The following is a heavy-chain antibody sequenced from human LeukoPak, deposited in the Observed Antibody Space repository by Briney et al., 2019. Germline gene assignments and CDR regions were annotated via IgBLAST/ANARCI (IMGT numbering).Heavy chain of an antibody. V-gene: IGHV3-48*03. CDR2: ISSSGSTI. Sequence: GGSLRLSCAASGFTFSSYEMNWVRQAPGKGLGGVSYISSSGSTIYYADSVKGRFTISRDNAKNSLYLQMNSLRAEDTAVYYCARVLRTDGYNIFDYWGQGTLVTVSS. D-gene: IGHD5-24*01. J-gene: IGHJ4*02. CDR3: ARVLRTDGYNIFDY. CDR1: GFTFSSYE.